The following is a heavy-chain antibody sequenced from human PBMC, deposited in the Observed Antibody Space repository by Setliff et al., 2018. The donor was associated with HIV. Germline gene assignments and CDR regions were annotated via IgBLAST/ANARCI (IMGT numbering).Heavy chain of an antibody. CDR3: ARGTYGGNSYAGALDV. J-gene: IGHJ3*01. Sequence: SETLSLTCTVSGGSISSYYWTWIRQPPGKGLEWIGYVYYSGNTNYNPSLKSRVTISVDTSKNQFSLKLTSVTAADTAVYYCARGTYGGNSYAGALDVWGQGTMVTVSS. D-gene: IGHD2-21*02. V-gene: IGHV4-59*01. CDR2: VYYSGNT. CDR1: GGSISSYY.